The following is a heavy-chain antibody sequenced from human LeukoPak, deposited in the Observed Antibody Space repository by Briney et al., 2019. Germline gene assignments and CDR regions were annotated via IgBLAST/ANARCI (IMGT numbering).Heavy chain of an antibody. V-gene: IGHV4-59*08. CDR1: GGSIRGYY. CDR2: IYYSGST. J-gene: IGHJ6*03. D-gene: IGHD3-16*01. CDR3: AVGATHYYMDV. Sequence: RPSETLSLTCTVSGGSIRGYYWSWVRQPPGKGLEWIAYIYYSGSTNYNPSLKSRVTISLDTSKNQFSLKLSSVTAADTAVYYCAVGATHYYMDVWGKGNTVTVSS.